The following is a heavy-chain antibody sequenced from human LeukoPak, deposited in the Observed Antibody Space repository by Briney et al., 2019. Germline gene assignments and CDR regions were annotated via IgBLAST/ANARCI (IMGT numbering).Heavy chain of an antibody. D-gene: IGHD1-1*01. CDR2: ISSSSSTI. CDR3: TRVAQSGPTGWFDP. CDR1: GFTFSSYS. Sequence: GGSLRLSCAASGFTFSSYSMNWVRQAPGKGLEWVSYISSSSSTIYYADSVKGRFTISRDNPGNVVYLQMDSLRAEDTAVYYCTRVAQSGPTGWFDPWGQGTLVTVSS. J-gene: IGHJ5*02. V-gene: IGHV3-48*04.